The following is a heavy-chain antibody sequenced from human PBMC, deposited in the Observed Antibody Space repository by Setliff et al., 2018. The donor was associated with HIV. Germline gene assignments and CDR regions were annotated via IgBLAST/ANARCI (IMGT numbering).Heavy chain of an antibody. D-gene: IGHD2-15*01. CDR3: ARDTGYYSRGGPVDY. V-gene: IGHV4-38-2*02. CDR2: IYHSATT. Sequence: PSETLSLTCTVSGSFINSDYWGWIRQPPGKGLEWIGSIYHSATTYYNPSLWGRVTISIDTSKNQFSLKLSSVTAADTAVYYCARDTGYYSRGGPVDYWGQGTLVTVSS. J-gene: IGHJ4*02. CDR1: GSFINSDY.